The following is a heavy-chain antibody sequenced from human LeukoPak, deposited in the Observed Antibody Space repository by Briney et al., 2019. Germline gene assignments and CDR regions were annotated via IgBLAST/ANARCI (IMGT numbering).Heavy chain of an antibody. CDR2: ISYSGST. CDR3: ARHDIFSGDGDY. CDR1: GGSISSYY. D-gene: IGHD3-10*01. J-gene: IGHJ4*02. Sequence: SETLSLTCTVSGGSISSYYWSWIRQPPGKGLEWIGSISYSGSTNYNPSLKSRVTISVDTSKNQFSLKLSSVTAADTAVYYCARHDIFSGDGDYWGQGTLVTVSS. V-gene: IGHV4-59*08.